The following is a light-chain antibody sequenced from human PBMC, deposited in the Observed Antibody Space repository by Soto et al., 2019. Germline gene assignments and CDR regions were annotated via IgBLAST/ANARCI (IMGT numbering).Light chain of an antibody. J-gene: IGKJ1*01. Sequence: DIVMTQSPDSLAVSLGERATINCKSSQSVLYSSNNKKYLAWYQQKPGQPPKVVIYWASTRESGVPDRFSGSGSGTDFTLTISSLQAEDVAVYYCQQYYSNPWTFGQGTKVEIK. CDR1: QSVLYSSNNKKY. CDR3: QQYYSNPWT. CDR2: WAS. V-gene: IGKV4-1*01.